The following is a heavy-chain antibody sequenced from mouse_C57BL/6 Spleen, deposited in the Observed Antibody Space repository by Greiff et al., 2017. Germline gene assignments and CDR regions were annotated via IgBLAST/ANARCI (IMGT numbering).Heavy chain of an antibody. CDR1: GYSITSDY. CDR3: AISDSSYWYFDV. D-gene: IGHD3-3*01. J-gene: IGHJ1*03. V-gene: IGHV3-8*01. CDR2: ISYSGST. Sequence: VQLKQSGPGLAKPSQTLSLTCSVTGYSITSDYWNWIRKFPGNKLEYMGYISYSGSTYYNPSLKSRISITRDTSKNQYYLQLNSVTTDDTATYYCAISDSSYWYFDVWGTGTTVTVSS.